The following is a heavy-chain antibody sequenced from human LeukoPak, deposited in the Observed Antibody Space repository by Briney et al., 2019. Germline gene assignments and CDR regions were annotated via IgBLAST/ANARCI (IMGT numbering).Heavy chain of an antibody. CDR1: GFTFSSYS. J-gene: IGHJ4*02. CDR2: ISSSSYI. D-gene: IGHD5-24*01. CDR3: ARGDGDGYNFDY. V-gene: IGHV3-21*01. Sequence: GGSLRLSCAASGFTFSSYSMNWVRQAPGKGLEWVSSISSSSYIYYADSVKGRFTISRDNAKNSLYLQMNSLRAEDTAVYYCARGDGDGYNFDYWGQGTLVTVSS.